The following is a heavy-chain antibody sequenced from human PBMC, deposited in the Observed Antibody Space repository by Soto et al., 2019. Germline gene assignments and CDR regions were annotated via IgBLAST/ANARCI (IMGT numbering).Heavy chain of an antibody. CDR1: GFTFSSYA. CDR2: ISGSGGST. Sequence: GSLRLSCAASGFTFSSYAMSWVRQAPGKGLEWVSAISGSGGSTYYADSVKGRFTISRDNSKNTLYLQMNSLRAEDTAVYYCAKDQEYYGSGSYDSGPFDYWGQGTLVTVSS. D-gene: IGHD3-10*01. V-gene: IGHV3-23*01. J-gene: IGHJ4*02. CDR3: AKDQEYYGSGSYDSGPFDY.